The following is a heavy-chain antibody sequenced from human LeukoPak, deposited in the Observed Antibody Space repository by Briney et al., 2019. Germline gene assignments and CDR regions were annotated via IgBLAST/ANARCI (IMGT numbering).Heavy chain of an antibody. V-gene: IGHV1-69*05. D-gene: IGHD2-2*01. J-gene: IGHJ5*02. Sequence: SVKVSCKASGYTFTNYGISWVRQAPGQGLEWMGGIIPIFGTANYAQKFQGRVTITTDESTSTAYMELSSLRSEDTAVYYCARDPYCSSTSCYGWFDPWGQGTLVTVSS. CDR1: GYTFTNYG. CDR2: IIPIFGTA. CDR3: ARDPYCSSTSCYGWFDP.